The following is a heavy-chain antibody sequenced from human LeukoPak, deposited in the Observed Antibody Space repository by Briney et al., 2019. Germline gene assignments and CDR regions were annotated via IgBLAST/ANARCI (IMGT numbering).Heavy chain of an antibody. V-gene: IGHV4-59*08. J-gene: IGHJ1*01. Sequence: SETLSLTCTVSGGSISSYYWSWIRRPPGKGLEWIGYIYYSGSTNYNPSLKSRVTISVDTSKNQFSLKLSSVTAADTAVYYCARHGVTMVRGVIIEYFQHWGQGTLVTVSS. D-gene: IGHD3-10*01. CDR1: GGSISSYY. CDR3: ARHGVTMVRGVIIEYFQH. CDR2: IYYSGST.